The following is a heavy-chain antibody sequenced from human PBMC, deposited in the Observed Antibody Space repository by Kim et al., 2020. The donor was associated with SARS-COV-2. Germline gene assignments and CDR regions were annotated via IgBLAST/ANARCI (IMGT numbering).Heavy chain of an antibody. CDR3: SRGVPSRYFDY. D-gene: IGHD3-3*01. V-gene: IGHV6-1*01. Sequence: SQTLSLTCAISGDSVSSNSATWNWVRLSPSRGLEWLGRTYYRSKWDNEYAVSVKSRLTINPDTYKNQFSLQLNSVTPEDTAVYYCSRGVPSRYFDYWGQG. J-gene: IGHJ4*02. CDR2: TYYRSKWDN. CDR1: GDSVSSNSAT.